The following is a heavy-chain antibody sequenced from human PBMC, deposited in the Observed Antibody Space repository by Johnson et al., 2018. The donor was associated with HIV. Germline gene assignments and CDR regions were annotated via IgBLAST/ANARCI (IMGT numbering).Heavy chain of an antibody. CDR1: GFTFSSYD. J-gene: IGHJ3*02. V-gene: IGHV3-13*01. CDR2: IGTAGDT. D-gene: IGHD3-3*01. CDR3: ARARPKRNYDFWSGYYRLDHDAFDI. Sequence: VQLVESGGGLVQPGGSLRLSCAASGFTFSSYDMHWVRQATGKGLEWVSAIGTAGDTYSPGSVNGRSTISRENAMNSLYLQMNSLSAGDTAVYYCARARPKRNYDFWSGYYRLDHDAFDIWGQGTMVTVSS.